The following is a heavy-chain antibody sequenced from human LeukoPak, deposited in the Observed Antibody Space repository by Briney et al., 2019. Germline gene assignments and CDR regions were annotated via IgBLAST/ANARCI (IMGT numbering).Heavy chain of an antibody. D-gene: IGHD6-19*01. CDR3: ARGGWYFHY. J-gene: IGHJ4*02. Sequence: SETLSLTCTVSGGSISSYYWTWIRQPPGKELEWIGYIYNSGSDNYNPSLKSRVTISEDTSKNQFSLRLNSVTAADTAVYYCARGGWYFHYWGQGTLVTVSS. CDR1: GGSISSYY. CDR2: IYNSGSD. V-gene: IGHV4-59*01.